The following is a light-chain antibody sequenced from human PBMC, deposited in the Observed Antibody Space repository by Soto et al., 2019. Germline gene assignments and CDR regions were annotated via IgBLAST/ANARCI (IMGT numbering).Light chain of an antibody. CDR1: QGISNW. CDR2: AAS. Sequence: DIQMTQSPSSVSASVGDRVTITCRASQGISNWLAWYQQQPGKAPKLLIYAASSLQSGVPSRFSGGGSGTHFTLIISSLQPEDFATYYCQQINTFLPLTFGGGTKVEIK. CDR3: QQINTFLPLT. J-gene: IGKJ4*01. V-gene: IGKV1-12*01.